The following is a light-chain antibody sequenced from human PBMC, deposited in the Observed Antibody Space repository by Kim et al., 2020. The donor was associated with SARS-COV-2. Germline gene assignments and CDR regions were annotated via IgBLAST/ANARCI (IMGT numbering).Light chain of an antibody. CDR1: SGYSNDK. CDR2: VGTGGIVG. CDR3: GADHGSGSNFVYV. Sequence: CPLGSGYSNDKVDWYQQRPGKGPRFVMRVGTGGIVGSKGDGIPDRFSVLGSGLNRYLTIKNIQEEDESDYHCGADHGSGSNFVYVFGTGTKVTVL. V-gene: IGLV9-49*01. J-gene: IGLJ1*01.